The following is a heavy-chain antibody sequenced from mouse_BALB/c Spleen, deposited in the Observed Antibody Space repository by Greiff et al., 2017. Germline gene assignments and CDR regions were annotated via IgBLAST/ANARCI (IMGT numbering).Heavy chain of an antibody. D-gene: IGHD1-1*01. CDR1: GFNIKDTY. V-gene: IGHV14-3*02. J-gene: IGHJ4*01. Sequence: EVQLQQSGAELVKPGASVKLSCTASGFNIKDTYMHWVKQRPEQGLEWIGRIDPANGNTKYDPKFQGKATITADTSSNTAYLQLSSLTSEDTAVYYCGRNHGSSLYALGYWGQGTSATVSS. CDR3: GRNHGSSLYALGY. CDR2: IDPANGNT.